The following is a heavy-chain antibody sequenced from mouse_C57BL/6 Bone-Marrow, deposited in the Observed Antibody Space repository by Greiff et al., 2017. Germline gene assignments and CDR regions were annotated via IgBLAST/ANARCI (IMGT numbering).Heavy chain of an antibody. CDR1: GFTFSSYA. CDR2: ISDGGSYT. Sequence: EVQLVESGGGLVKPGGSLKLSCAASGFTFSSYAMSWVRQTPEKRLEWVATISDGGSYTYYPDNVKGRFTISRDNAKNNLYLQMSHLKSEDTARYYCAREVYYAMDYWGQGTSVTVSS. J-gene: IGHJ4*01. V-gene: IGHV5-4*01. CDR3: AREVYYAMDY.